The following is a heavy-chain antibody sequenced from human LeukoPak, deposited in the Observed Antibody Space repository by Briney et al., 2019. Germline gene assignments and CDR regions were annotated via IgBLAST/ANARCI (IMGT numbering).Heavy chain of an antibody. J-gene: IGHJ4*02. CDR3: ARVRYCGGDCIWYYFDY. V-gene: IGHV3-64*01. Sequence: GGSLRLSCAASGFTFSSYAMHWVRQAPGKGLEYVSAISSNGGSTYYANFVKGRFTISRDNSKNTLYLQMGSLRAEDMAVYYCARVRYCGGDCIWYYFDYWGQGTLVTVSS. D-gene: IGHD2-21*02. CDR2: ISSNGGST. CDR1: GFTFSSYA.